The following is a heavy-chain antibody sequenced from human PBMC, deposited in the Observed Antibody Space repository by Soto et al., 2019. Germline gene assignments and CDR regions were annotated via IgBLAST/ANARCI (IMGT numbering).Heavy chain of an antibody. Sequence: SETLSLTCTFSVVSISSGDYYCSWIRQPPWKGLEWIGYIYYSGSTYYNPSLKSRVTISVDTSKNQFSLKLSSVTAADTAVYYCARGGSRFLERLLYQYWGQGTRVNVS. CDR3: ARGGSRFLERLLYQY. V-gene: IGHV4-30-4*01. J-gene: IGHJ4*02. CDR1: VVSISSGDYY. D-gene: IGHD3-3*01. CDR2: IYYSGST.